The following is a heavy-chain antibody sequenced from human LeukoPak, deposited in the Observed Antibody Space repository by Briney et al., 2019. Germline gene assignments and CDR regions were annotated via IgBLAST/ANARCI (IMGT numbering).Heavy chain of an antibody. CDR2: ISSGGPTT. Sequence: GGSLRLSCAASGFSFTTYWMGWVRQTPGKGLEWVSTISSGGPTTYYADSVEGRFTISRDDSKNTLYLQMNTLRAEDTAVYYCARGPLVTLDYWGQGTLVTVSS. D-gene: IGHD3-9*01. CDR1: GFSFTTYW. V-gene: IGHV3-23*01. CDR3: ARGPLVTLDY. J-gene: IGHJ4*02.